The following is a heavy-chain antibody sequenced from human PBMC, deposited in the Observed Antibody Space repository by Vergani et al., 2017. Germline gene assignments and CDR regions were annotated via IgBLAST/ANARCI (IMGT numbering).Heavy chain of an antibody. J-gene: IGHJ6*03. D-gene: IGHD2-21*01. Sequence: QLVESGGGLVQPGGSLRLSCAASGFTFSNYDFHWVRQTAGNSLEWVSSIGVDGDTYYSDSVKGRFTISRANGMNSLYLQMDSLRAEDTAVYYCAREYCGTGNCYGWYYLEVWGEGTTVTVSS. CDR1: GFTFSNYD. CDR3: AREYCGTGNCYGWYYLEV. V-gene: IGHV3-13*01. CDR2: IGVDGDT.